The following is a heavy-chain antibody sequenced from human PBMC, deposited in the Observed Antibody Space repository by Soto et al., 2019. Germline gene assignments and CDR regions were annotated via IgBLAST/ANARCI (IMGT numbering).Heavy chain of an antibody. Sequence: AGGSLRLSCAASGFTVSSNYMSWVRQAPGKGLEWVSVIYSGGSTYYADSVKGRFTISRDNSKNTLYLQMNSLRAEDTAVYYCARARRSKNFDYWGQGTLVTVSS. CDR3: ARARRSKNFDY. CDR2: IYSGGST. V-gene: IGHV3-53*01. CDR1: GFTVSSNY. J-gene: IGHJ4*02.